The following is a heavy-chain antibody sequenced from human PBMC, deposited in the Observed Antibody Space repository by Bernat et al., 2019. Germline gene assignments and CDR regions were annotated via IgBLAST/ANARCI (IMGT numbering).Heavy chain of an antibody. Sequence: EVQLLESGGGLVQPGGSLRLSCAASGFTFSSYAMSWVRQAPGKGLEWVSAISGSGGSTYYADSVKGRFTISRDNSKNTLYLYMNSLRAEDTAVDYCAKDPYDSSGYYSYWGQGTLVTVSS. CDR3: AKDPYDSSGYYSY. CDR2: ISGSGGST. V-gene: IGHV3-23*01. CDR1: GFTFSSYA. J-gene: IGHJ4*02. D-gene: IGHD3-22*01.